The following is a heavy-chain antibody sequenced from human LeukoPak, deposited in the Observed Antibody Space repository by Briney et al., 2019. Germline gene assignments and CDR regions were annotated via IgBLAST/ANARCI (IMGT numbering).Heavy chain of an antibody. Sequence: GGSLRLSCAASGLVFSSHWMTWVRQAPGKGLEWVANIKHDGSEKYYVDSVKGRFSISRDNAKNSLFLQMNSLRADDTAVYYCARAAEISALDHWGRGTLVTVSS. D-gene: IGHD6-13*01. CDR2: IKHDGSEK. V-gene: IGHV3-7*05. CDR3: ARAAEISALDH. CDR1: GLVFSSHW. J-gene: IGHJ4*02.